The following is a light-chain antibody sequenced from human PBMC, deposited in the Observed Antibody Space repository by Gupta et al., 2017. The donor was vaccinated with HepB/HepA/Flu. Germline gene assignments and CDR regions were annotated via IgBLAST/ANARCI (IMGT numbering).Light chain of an antibody. V-gene: IGLV1-40*01. CDR3: QSYDSSLNGLV. Sequence: SVLTLPPSVSGAPGQRVTISCTGSRSNIGAGYDVHWYQQLPGTAPKLLVYGDNNRPSGVPDRFSGSESGASASLAITGLLGEDEADYYCQSYDSSLNGLVFGGGTKLTVL. CDR2: GDN. J-gene: IGLJ2*01. CDR1: RSNIGAGYD.